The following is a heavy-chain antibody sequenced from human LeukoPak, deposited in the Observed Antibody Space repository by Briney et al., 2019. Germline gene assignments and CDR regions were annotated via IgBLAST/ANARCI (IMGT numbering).Heavy chain of an antibody. J-gene: IGHJ4*02. D-gene: IGHD5-24*01. V-gene: IGHV4-59*01. CDR2: IYYSGGT. Sequence: SETLSLTCTVSGGSLSSYYWSWMRQPPGKGLEGVGYIYYSGGTNNTPSRKSRVTISVDTSKNQFSLKLSSVTAADPAVYYCARGGPDGYNFYFDYWGQGTLVTVSS. CDR3: ARGGPDGYNFYFDY. CDR1: GGSLSSYY.